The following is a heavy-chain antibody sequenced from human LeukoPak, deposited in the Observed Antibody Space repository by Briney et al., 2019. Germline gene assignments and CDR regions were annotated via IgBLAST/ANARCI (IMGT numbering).Heavy chain of an antibody. CDR2: MNPNSGNT. J-gene: IGHJ6*02. Sequence: ASVKVSCKASGYTFTSYDINWVRQATGQGLEWMGWMNPNSGNTGYAQKFQGRVTMTRNTSISTAYMELSSLRSEDTAVYYCARYWYYDFWSGYYTYYYGMDVWGQGTTVTVSS. CDR3: ARYWYYDFWSGYYTYYYGMDV. D-gene: IGHD3-3*01. CDR1: GYTFTSYD. V-gene: IGHV1-8*01.